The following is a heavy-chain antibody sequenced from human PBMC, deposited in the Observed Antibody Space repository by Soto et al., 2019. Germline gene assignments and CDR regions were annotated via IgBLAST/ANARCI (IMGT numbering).Heavy chain of an antibody. CDR2: ISGSGGTT. CDR3: ARDRSLIFAVPPDGIDV. D-gene: IGHD3-3*01. J-gene: IGHJ6*02. CDR1: GFTFSDKK. V-gene: IGHV3-48*03. Sequence: LKLSSVDSGFTFSDKKMNWVRQAPGKGPEWVSRISGSGGTTSYADSVKGRFTISRDNARDSLYLHMNSLRVEDTATYYCARDRSLIFAVPPDGIDVWGQGTTVIVS.